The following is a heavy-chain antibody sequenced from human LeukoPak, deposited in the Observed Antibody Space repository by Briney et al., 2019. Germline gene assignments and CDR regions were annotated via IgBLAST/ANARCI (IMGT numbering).Heavy chain of an antibody. CDR2: IYHSGST. V-gene: IGHV4-30-2*01. CDR3: ARMVWGSGSYPYWFDP. J-gene: IGHJ5*02. CDR1: GGSISSGGYS. Sequence: SQTLSLTCAVSGGSISSGGYSWSWIRQPPGKGLEWIGYIYHSGSTYYNPFLKSRVTISVDRSKNQFSLKLSSVTAADTAVYYCARMVWGSGSYPYWFDPWGQGTLVTVSS. D-gene: IGHD3-10*01.